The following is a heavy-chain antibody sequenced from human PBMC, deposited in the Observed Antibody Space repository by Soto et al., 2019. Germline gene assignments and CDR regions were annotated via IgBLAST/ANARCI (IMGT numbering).Heavy chain of an antibody. Sequence: QVRLVESGGGLVKPGGSLRLSCSLSGFTFSDYYMSWIRQAPGKGLEWISYITSSGTYTMYAASVKGRFTISRDNARNSRYLQMTHLRADDTAVYYCARDQHKVHGLDVWGQGTTVTVSS. CDR2: ITSSGTYT. D-gene: IGHD2-21*01. V-gene: IGHV3-11*05. J-gene: IGHJ6*02. CDR1: GFTFSDYY. CDR3: ARDQHKVHGLDV.